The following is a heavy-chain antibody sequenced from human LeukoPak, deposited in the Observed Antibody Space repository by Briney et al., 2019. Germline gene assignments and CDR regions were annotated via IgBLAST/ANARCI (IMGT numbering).Heavy chain of an antibody. V-gene: IGHV4-61*02. D-gene: IGHD2-15*01. J-gene: IGHJ4*02. CDR1: GGSISSGSYY. CDR3: ARRRVGWPRGADFDY. Sequence: PSETLSLTCTVSGGSISSGSYYWSWIRQPAGKGLEWIGRIYTSGSTNYNPSLKSRVTISVDTSKNQFSLKLSSVTAADTAVYYCARRRVGWPRGADFDYWGQGTLVTVSS. CDR2: IYTSGST.